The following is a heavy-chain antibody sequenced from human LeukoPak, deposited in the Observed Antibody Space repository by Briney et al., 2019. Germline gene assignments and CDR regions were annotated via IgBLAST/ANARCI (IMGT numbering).Heavy chain of an antibody. V-gene: IGHV4-34*01. Sequence: PSETLSLTCAVYGGSSSGYYWSWIRQPPGKGLEWIGETNHSGSTNYNPSLKSRVTVSVDASKNLFSLKVSSVTAADTAVYYCAREEVGATYPFDYWGQGTLVTVSS. CDR2: TNHSGST. CDR3: AREEVGATYPFDY. CDR1: GGSSSGYY. D-gene: IGHD1-26*01. J-gene: IGHJ4*02.